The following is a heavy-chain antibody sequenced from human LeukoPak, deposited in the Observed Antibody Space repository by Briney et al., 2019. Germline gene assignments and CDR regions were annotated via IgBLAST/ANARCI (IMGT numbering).Heavy chain of an antibody. Sequence: PGGSLRLSCAASGFTFNSYWMNWVRQAPGKGLEWVANIKQDGSEKYYVDSVKGRFTISRDNAKNSLYLQMNSLRAEDTAVYNCARDISSSSRFDIWGQGTMVTVSS. V-gene: IGHV3-7*01. CDR2: IKQDGSEK. D-gene: IGHD6-6*01. CDR3: ARDISSSSRFDI. CDR1: GFTFNSYW. J-gene: IGHJ3*02.